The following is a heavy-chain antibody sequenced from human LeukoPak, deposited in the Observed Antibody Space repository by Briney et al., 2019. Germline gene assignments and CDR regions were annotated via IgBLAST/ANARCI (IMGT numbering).Heavy chain of an antibody. CDR3: AREDSSGYYYYYYGMDV. CDR1: GFSFGAYI. D-gene: IGHD3-22*01. CDR2: ISSNSYYI. V-gene: IGHV3-21*01. J-gene: IGHJ6*02. Sequence: AGGSLRLSCAASGFSFGAYIMNWVRQAPGKGLEWVSSISSNSYYIYYADSVRGRFTISRDNAKNSLFLQMNSLRAEDTAVYYCAREDSSGYYYYYYGMDVWGQGTTVTVSS.